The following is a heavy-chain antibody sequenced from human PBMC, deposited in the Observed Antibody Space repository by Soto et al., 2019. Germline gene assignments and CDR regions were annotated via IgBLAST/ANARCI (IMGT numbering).Heavy chain of an antibody. V-gene: IGHV5-51*01. CDR1: GYSFTNYW. Sequence: PGESLKISCKASGYSFTNYWIGWVRQMPGKGLEWMGLIYPGDSDTRYSPSFQGQVTISVDKSINTAYLQWNSLKASDTAMYYCARPYSSSYVMDVWGQGTTVTVSS. CDR3: ARPYSSSYVMDV. J-gene: IGHJ6*02. CDR2: IYPGDSDT. D-gene: IGHD6-6*01.